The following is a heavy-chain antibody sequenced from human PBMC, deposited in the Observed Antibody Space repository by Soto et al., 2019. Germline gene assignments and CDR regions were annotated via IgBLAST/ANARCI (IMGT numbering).Heavy chain of an antibody. Sequence: QVQLQESGPGLVKPSETLSLTCTVSGGSVISGYYYWSWIRQPPKKGLEWIGYIYHTGSTNYNPSLKTRVTISADTSKNQFSLKLSAMTAPDAAVYYCARDTYALDYWGQGTLVTVSS. V-gene: IGHV4-61*01. J-gene: IGHJ4*02. CDR3: ARDTYALDY. CDR2: IYHTGST. CDR1: GGSVISGYYY. D-gene: IGHD2-2*01.